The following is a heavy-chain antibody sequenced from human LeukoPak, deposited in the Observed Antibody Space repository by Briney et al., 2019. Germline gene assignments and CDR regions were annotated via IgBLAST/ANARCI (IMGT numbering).Heavy chain of an antibody. V-gene: IGHV1-8*01. CDR3: ARAMSIAARLQTIFDY. J-gene: IGHJ4*02. Sequence: GASVKVSCKASGYTFTSYDINWVRQATGQGLEWMGWMNPNSGNTGYAQKFQGRVTMTRNTSISTAYMELSSLRSEDTAVYYCARAMSIAARLQTIFDYWGQGTLVTVSS. CDR1: GYTFTSYD. CDR2: MNPNSGNT. D-gene: IGHD6-6*01.